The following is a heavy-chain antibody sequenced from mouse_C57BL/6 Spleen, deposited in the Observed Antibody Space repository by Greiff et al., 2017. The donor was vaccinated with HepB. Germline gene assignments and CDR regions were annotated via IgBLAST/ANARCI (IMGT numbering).Heavy chain of an antibody. CDR3: ARDASNYGEDY. CDR2: ISDGGSYT. D-gene: IGHD2-5*01. J-gene: IGHJ4*01. V-gene: IGHV5-4*01. Sequence: EVKLMESGGGLVKPGGSLKLSCAASGFTFSSYAMSWVRQTPEKRLEWVATISDGGSYTYYPDNVKGRFTISRDNAKNNLYLQMSHLKSEDTAMYYCARDASNYGEDYWGQGTSVTASS. CDR1: GFTFSSYA.